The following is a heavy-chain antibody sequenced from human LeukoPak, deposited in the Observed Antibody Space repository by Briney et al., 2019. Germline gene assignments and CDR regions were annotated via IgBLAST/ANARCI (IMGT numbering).Heavy chain of an antibody. CDR2: IYHSGST. CDR1: GGSISSSNW. CDR3: ARDWGAGVAAAGTLLSYFDY. V-gene: IGHV4-4*02. D-gene: IGHD6-13*01. J-gene: IGHJ4*02. Sequence: SGTLSLTCAVSGGSISSSNWWSWVRQPPGKGLEWIGEIYHSGSTNYNPSLKSRVTISVDKSKNQFSLKLSSVTAADTAVYYCARDWGAGVAAAGTLLSYFDYWGQGTLVTVSS.